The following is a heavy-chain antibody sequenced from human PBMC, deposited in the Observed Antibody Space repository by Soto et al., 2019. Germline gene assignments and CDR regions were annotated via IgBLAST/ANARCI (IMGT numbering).Heavy chain of an antibody. CDR3: ARERGRAYYDFWSPVPSGVDV. Sequence: ASVKVSCKASGYIFTNYAISWVRQAPGQGPEWMGWISGYNGDPITHYSQKFQGRVTMTTDMSTTTAYMELRSLRSDDTAAYYCARERGRAYYDFWSPVPSGVDVWGQGTTVTVSS. D-gene: IGHD3-3*01. J-gene: IGHJ6*02. CDR1: GYIFTNYA. CDR2: ISGYNGDPIT. V-gene: IGHV1-18*01.